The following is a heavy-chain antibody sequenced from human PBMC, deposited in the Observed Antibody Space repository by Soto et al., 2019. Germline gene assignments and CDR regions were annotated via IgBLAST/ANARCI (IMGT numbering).Heavy chain of an antibody. CDR1: GYTFTSYG. Sequence: QVQLVQSGAEVKKPGASVKVSCKPSGYTFTSYGITWVRQAPGQGLEWMGWISAYNGNTNYAQKFQGRVTMTTDTSTSTAYMELRSLGSDDTAVYYCASXXXXXFVYQFDYWGQGTLVTVSS. CDR2: ISAYNGNT. V-gene: IGHV1-18*01. D-gene: IGHD2-8*01. J-gene: IGHJ4*02. CDR3: ASXXXXXFVYQFDY.